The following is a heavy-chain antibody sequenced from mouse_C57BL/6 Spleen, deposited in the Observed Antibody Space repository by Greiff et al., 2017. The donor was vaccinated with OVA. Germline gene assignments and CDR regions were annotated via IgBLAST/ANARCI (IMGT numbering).Heavy chain of an antibody. D-gene: IGHD1-1*01. CDR1: FSLSTSGMAL. CDR3: WRKLYYGSPCYFDY. J-gene: IGHJ2*01. Sequence: QVTRIVSGAGILQPSQTLSLSCTFSGFSLSTSGMALSCLRKPSGKALDWLASIWNNDNYYNPSLKSRLTISKETSNYQVFLKLTSVDTADSATYYGAWRKLYYGSPCYFDYWGQGTTLTVSS. CDR2: WNNDNY. V-gene: IGHV8-2*01.